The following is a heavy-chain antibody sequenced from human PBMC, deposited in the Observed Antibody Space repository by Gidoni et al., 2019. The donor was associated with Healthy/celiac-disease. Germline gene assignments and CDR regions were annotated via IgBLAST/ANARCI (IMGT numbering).Heavy chain of an antibody. CDR1: GFPFSDYY. D-gene: IGHD2-2*01. J-gene: IGHJ3*02. CDR3: ARDRSRSLGDDFDI. CDR2: ISSSSSYT. Sequence: QVQLVVSGGGLVKPGGSLRLSCAASGFPFSDYYMSWIRQAPGKGLEWVSYISSSSSYTNNADSVKGRFTISRDKDKNSLDLQMNSRRAEDTAVYYCARDRSRSLGDDFDIWGQGTMVTVSS. V-gene: IGHV3-11*06.